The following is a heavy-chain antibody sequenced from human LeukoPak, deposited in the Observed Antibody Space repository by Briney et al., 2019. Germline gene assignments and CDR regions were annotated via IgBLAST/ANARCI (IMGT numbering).Heavy chain of an antibody. CDR2: IIPIFGTA. CDR3: ARSPWTTVVTRLDY. D-gene: IGHD4-23*01. V-gene: IGHV1-69*01. Sequence: GSSVKVSCKASGGTFSSYAISWVRQAPGQGLEWMGGIIPIFGTANYAQKFQGRVTITADESTSTAYMELSGLRSEDTAVYYCARSPWTTVVTRLDYWGQGTLVTVSS. CDR1: GGTFSSYA. J-gene: IGHJ4*02.